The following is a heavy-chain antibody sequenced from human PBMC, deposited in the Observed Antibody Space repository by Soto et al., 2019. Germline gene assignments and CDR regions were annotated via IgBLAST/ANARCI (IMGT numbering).Heavy chain of an antibody. CDR2: IYTGGST. Sequence: EVQMVETGGGLSQPGGSPRLSCAVSGFIVSSKYMTWVRQAPGKGLEWVSVIYTGGSTHYADSARGRFTISRDSSKNTLYLQMNSQRAEDAAVYYCTTYTGYGMDVWGQGTTVTVSS. V-gene: IGHV3-53*02. D-gene: IGHD3-16*01. CDR1: GFIVSSKY. J-gene: IGHJ6*02. CDR3: TTYTGYGMDV.